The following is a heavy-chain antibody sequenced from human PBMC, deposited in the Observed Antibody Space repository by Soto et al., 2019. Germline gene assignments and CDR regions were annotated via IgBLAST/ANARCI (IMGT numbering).Heavy chain of an antibody. CDR2: IKQDGSEQ. Sequence: GGSLRLSCAASGFTFSSYWMSWVRQAPGKGLEWVANIKQDGSEQYYVDSVKGRFTISRDNAKNSLYLQVNSLRAEDTAVYYCARDWRDGYNHVPDYWGQGTLVTVYS. D-gene: IGHD5-18*01. CDR1: GFTFSSYW. V-gene: IGHV3-7*04. J-gene: IGHJ4*02. CDR3: ARDWRDGYNHVPDY.